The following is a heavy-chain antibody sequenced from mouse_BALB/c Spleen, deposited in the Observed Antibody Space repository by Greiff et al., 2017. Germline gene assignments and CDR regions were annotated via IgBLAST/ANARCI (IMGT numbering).Heavy chain of an antibody. D-gene: IGHD2-2*01. CDR1: GFTFSDYY. Sequence: EVMLVESGGGLVKPGGSLKLSCAASGFTFSDYYMYWVRQTPEKRLEWVATISDGGSYTYYPDSVKGRFTISRDNAKNNLYLQMSSLKSEDTAMYYCARGGSYGYDFDYWGQGTTLTVSS. CDR3: ARGGSYGYDFDY. CDR2: ISDGGSYT. J-gene: IGHJ2*01. V-gene: IGHV5-4*02.